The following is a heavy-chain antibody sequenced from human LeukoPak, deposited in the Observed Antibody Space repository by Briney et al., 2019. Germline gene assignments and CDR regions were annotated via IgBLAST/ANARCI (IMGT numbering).Heavy chain of an antibody. V-gene: IGHV3-21*01. CDR3: ARDPYTSGWYWYFDY. CDR1: GFTFSSYT. CDR2: ISSSSGYI. Sequence: GGSLRLSCAASGFTFSSYTMNWVRQAPGKGLEWVPSISSSSGYIYYADSVKGRFTISRDNAKNSLYLQMNSLRAEDTAVYYCARDPYTSGWYWYFDYWGQGTLLTVSS. D-gene: IGHD6-19*01. J-gene: IGHJ4*02.